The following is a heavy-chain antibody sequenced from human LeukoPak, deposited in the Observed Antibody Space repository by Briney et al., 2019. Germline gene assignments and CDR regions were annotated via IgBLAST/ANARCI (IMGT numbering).Heavy chain of an antibody. CDR1: GGTFSSYA. V-gene: IGHV1-69*13. Sequence: GASVKVSCKAFGGTFSSYAISWVRQAPGQGLEWMGGIIPIFGTANYAQKFQGRVTITADESTSTAYMELSSLRSEDTAVYYCARIPLSRGGSYLKGAFDIWGQGTMVTVSS. J-gene: IGHJ3*02. CDR3: ARIPLSRGGSYLKGAFDI. CDR2: IIPIFGTA. D-gene: IGHD1-26*01.